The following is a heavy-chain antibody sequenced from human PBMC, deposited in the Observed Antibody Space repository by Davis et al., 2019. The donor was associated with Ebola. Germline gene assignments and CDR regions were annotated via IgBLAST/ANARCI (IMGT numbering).Heavy chain of an antibody. Sequence: GGSLRLSCAGSEFIFSSYSMTWVRQAPGKGLEWVSTISDSGDNAFYTDSVKGRFTISKDNSNNTLYLQMNGLRPDDTGVYYCAKGKSFGYYYYGLDVWGQGTTVIVSS. CDR1: EFIFSSYS. V-gene: IGHV3-23*01. D-gene: IGHD3-3*01. J-gene: IGHJ6*02. CDR2: ISDSGDNA. CDR3: AKGKSFGYYYYGLDV.